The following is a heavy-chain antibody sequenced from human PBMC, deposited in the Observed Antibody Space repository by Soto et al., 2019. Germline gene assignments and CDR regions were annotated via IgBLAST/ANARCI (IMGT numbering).Heavy chain of an antibody. D-gene: IGHD1-1*01. V-gene: IGHV3-21*01. Sequence: EVQLVESGGGLVKPGGSLRLSCAASGFTFSSYSMNWFRQAPGKGLEWVSSISSRSSYIYYAVSVKGRFTISRDNAKNSLYLQMNSLRAEDTALYYCARDLRMVTQHDNWFDPCGQGTMVIVSS. CDR2: ISSRSSYI. CDR3: ARDLRMVTQHDNWFDP. J-gene: IGHJ5*02. CDR1: GFTFSSYS.